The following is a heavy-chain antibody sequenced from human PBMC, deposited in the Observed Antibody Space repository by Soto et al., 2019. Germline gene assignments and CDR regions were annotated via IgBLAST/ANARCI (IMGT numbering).Heavy chain of an antibody. CDR2: IKSKTDGGTT. V-gene: IGHV3-15*01. CDR3: TTGAYCSSTSCYENYYYYYMDV. CDR1: GFTFSNAW. D-gene: IGHD2-2*01. J-gene: IGHJ6*03. Sequence: GGSLRLSCAASGFTFSNAWMSWVRQAPGKGLEWVGRIKSKTDGGTTDYAAPVKGRFTISRDDSKNTLYLQMNSLKTEDTAVYYCTTGAYCSSTSCYENYYYYYMDVWGKGTTVTVSS.